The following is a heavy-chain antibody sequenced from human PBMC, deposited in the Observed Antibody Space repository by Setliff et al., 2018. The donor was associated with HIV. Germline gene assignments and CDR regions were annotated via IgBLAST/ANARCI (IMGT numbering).Heavy chain of an antibody. D-gene: IGHD4-17*01. CDR1: GFSISTYW. CDR2: IKHDGSEK. J-gene: IGHJ2*01. V-gene: IGHV3-7*01. CDR3: ARDQYPYGDYGDWYFDL. Sequence: GGSLRLSCAASGFSISTYWMSWVRQAPGKGLEWVANIKHDGSEKYYVDSVKGRFTISRDNAKNSLYLQMNSLRAEDTAVYYCARDQYPYGDYGDWYFDLWGRGTLVTVSS.